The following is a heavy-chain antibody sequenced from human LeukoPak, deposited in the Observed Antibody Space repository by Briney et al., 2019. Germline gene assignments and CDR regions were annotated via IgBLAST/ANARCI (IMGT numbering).Heavy chain of an antibody. D-gene: IGHD3-16*01. V-gene: IGHV3-64*04. CDR2: ISSNGGST. CDR3: ARDWGKGDY. CDR1: GFTFSSYA. J-gene: IGHJ4*02. Sequence: GGSLRLPCSACGFTFSSYAMQWVREARGKGLEYVSTISSNGGSTYYADSVKGRFTISRDNSKNTLYLQMNSLRAEDTAVYYCARDWGKGDYWGQGTLVTVSS.